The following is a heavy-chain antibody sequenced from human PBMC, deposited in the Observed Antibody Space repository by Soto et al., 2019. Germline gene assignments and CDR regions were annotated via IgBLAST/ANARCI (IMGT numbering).Heavy chain of an antibody. D-gene: IGHD3-22*01. CDR3: AKGMYYYDSSGYRLFDY. Sequence: GGSLRLSCAASGFTFSSYAMSWVRQAPGKGLEWVSAISGIGHSTYYADSVKGRFTISRDNSKNTVYLQMNGLRAEDTAVYFCAKGMYYYDSSGYRLFDYWGQGTLVTVSS. J-gene: IGHJ4*02. CDR1: GFTFSSYA. V-gene: IGHV3-23*01. CDR2: ISGIGHST.